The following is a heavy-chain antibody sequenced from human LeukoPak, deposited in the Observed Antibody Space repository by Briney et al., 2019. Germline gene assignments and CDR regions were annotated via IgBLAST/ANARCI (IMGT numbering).Heavy chain of an antibody. Sequence: GGCLRLSCAASGFTFSSYAMSWVRQVPGQGLEWVSAISGSGSDTYYADSVKGRFTISRDNSKSTLYLQMNSLRAEDTAVYYCAKDLGGEGGSGFPGYWGQGTLVTVSS. V-gene: IGHV3-23*01. CDR1: GFTFSSYA. J-gene: IGHJ4*02. D-gene: IGHD3-10*01. CDR3: AKDLGGEGGSGFPGY. CDR2: ISGSGSDT.